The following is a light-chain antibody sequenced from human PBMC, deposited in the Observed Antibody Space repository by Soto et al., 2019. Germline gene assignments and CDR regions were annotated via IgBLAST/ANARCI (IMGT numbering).Light chain of an antibody. CDR2: DVS. J-gene: IGLJ2*01. V-gene: IGLV2-11*01. CDR1: SSDVGAYNY. Sequence: QSALTQPRSVSGSPGQSVTISCTGTSSDVGAYNYVSWYQQHPGKAPKLMIYDVSKRPSGVPDRFSGSKSGNTASLTISGLQAEDEADYFCCSYAGSYSFHVAFGGGTKLTDL. CDR3: CSYAGSYSFHVA.